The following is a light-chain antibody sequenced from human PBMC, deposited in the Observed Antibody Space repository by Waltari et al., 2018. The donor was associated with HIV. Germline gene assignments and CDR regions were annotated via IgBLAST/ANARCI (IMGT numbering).Light chain of an antibody. CDR1: QGIAGW. V-gene: IGKV1-12*01. J-gene: IGKJ4*01. CDR3: QQANSFPLS. CDR2: AAS. Sequence: DILMTQSPSSVSASVGDRVTITCRASQGIAGWLAWDQQKPGKAPKLLIYAASSLASGVPSRFSGSGSGTDFSLTISSLQPEDCAAYYCQQANSFPLSFGGGTKVEIK.